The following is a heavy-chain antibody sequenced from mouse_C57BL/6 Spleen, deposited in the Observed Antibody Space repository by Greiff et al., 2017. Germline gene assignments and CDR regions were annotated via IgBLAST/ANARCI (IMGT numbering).Heavy chain of an antibody. D-gene: IGHD1-1*01. V-gene: IGHV5-17*01. CDR3: ARTGTTVVDAWFAY. J-gene: IGHJ3*01. CDR1: GFTFSDYG. Sequence: EVMLVESGGGLVKPGGSLKLSCAASGFTFSDYGMHWVRQAPEKGLEWVAYISSGSSTIYYADTVKGRFTISRDNAKNTLFLQMTSLRSEDTAMYYCARTGTTVVDAWFAYWGQGTLVTVSA. CDR2: ISSGSSTI.